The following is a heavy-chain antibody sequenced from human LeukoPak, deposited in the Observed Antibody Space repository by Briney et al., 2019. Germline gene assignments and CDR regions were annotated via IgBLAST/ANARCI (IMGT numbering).Heavy chain of an antibody. V-gene: IGHV1-18*01. CDR3: ARVVLGARYCSSTSCYTGYFDY. D-gene: IGHD2-2*02. J-gene: IGHJ4*02. CDR2: ISAYNGNT. CDR1: GYTFTSYG. Sequence: GASVKVSCKASGYTFTSYGISWVRQAPGQGLEWMGWISAYNGNTNYAQKLQGRVTMTTDTSTSTAYMELRSLRSDDTAVYYCARVVLGARYCSSTSCYTGYFDYWGQGTLVTVSS.